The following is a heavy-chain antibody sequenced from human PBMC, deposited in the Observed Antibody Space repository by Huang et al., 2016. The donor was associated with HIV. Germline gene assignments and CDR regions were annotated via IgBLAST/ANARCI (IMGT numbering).Heavy chain of an antibody. J-gene: IGHJ5*02. D-gene: IGHD3-10*01. Sequence: QVHLQQWGAGLLKSAETLSLTCAVYGGSLSGYYWSWLRQTPGKGLEWIGEINHLGGANDNPALKSRVSISMDGSKKQFSLKLGSISDADTAVYFCARDATKNPRGWFDPWGQGTLVTVSS. CDR3: ARDATKNPRGWFDP. CDR1: GGSLSGYY. CDR2: INHLGGA. V-gene: IGHV4-34*02.